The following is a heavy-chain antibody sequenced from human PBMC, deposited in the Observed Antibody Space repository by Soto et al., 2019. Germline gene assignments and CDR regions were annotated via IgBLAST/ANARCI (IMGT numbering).Heavy chain of an antibody. V-gene: IGHV3-33*01. CDR1: GFTFSSYG. J-gene: IGHJ4*02. CDR2: IWYDGRNK. Sequence: QVQLVESGGGVVQPGRSLRLSCAASGFTFSSYGMDWVRQAPGTGREWVAVIWYDGRNKYYADSVKGRFTISRDNSKNTLYLQMNSLRAEDTAVYYCARVSITGTSYFDYWGQGTLVTVSS. D-gene: IGHD1-20*01. CDR3: ARVSITGTSYFDY.